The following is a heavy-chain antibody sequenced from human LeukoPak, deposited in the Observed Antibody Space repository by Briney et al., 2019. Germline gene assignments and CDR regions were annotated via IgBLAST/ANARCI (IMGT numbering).Heavy chain of an antibody. Sequence: PSETLSLTCSVSGYSISSGYYWGWIRQPPGKGLEWIGSMYHSGSTYYNPSLKSRVTMSADTSKNQFSLKLSSVTAADTAVYYCARFLDYYGSGTRDFDYWGQGTLVTVSS. V-gene: IGHV4-38-2*01. D-gene: IGHD3-10*01. CDR3: ARFLDYYGSGTRDFDY. J-gene: IGHJ4*02. CDR1: GYSISSGYY. CDR2: MYHSGST.